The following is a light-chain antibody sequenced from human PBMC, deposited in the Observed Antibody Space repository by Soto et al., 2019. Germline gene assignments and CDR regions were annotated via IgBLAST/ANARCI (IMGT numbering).Light chain of an antibody. CDR3: ATWDDSLTGWV. Sequence: QPVLTQPPSASGTPGQRVTISCSGSSSNIGGNTVNWYQQVPGTAPKLLIYSNNQRPSGVPARFSGSKSGTSASLAISGLQSEDEADYYCATWDDSLTGWVFGGVTKLTVL. CDR2: SNN. CDR1: SSNIGGNT. V-gene: IGLV1-44*01. J-gene: IGLJ3*02.